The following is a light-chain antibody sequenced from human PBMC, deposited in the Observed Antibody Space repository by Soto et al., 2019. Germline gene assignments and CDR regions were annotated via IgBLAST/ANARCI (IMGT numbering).Light chain of an antibody. Sequence: QSALTQPASVSGSPGQSITISCTGTSDVGGYNYVSWYQQHPGKAPKLMIYDVSNRPSGVSNRFSGSKSGNTASLTISGLQAEDEADYYCSSYTSSSRVFGGGTKLTVL. CDR1: SDVGGYNY. J-gene: IGLJ3*02. CDR3: SSYTSSSRV. CDR2: DVS. V-gene: IGLV2-14*01.